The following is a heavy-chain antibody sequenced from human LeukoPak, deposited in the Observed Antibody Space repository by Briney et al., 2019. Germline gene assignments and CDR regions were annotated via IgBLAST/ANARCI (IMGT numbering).Heavy chain of an antibody. J-gene: IGHJ5*02. CDR2: ISNDGGGT. V-gene: IGHV3-23*01. CDR1: GFTFNNYG. D-gene: IGHD3-22*01. Sequence: PGGSLRLSCAASGFTFNNYGLIWVRQAPGKGLEWVAAISNDGGGTMYAAFVEGRFTISRDNSKNTQFLQMNSLRAEDTALYYCAKGSSGYFADLWGQGTLVTVSS. CDR3: AKGSSGYFADL.